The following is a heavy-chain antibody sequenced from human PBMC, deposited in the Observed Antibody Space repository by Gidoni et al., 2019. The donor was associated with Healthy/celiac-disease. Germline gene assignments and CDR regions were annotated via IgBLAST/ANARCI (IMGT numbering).Heavy chain of an antibody. V-gene: IGHV4-4*07. J-gene: IGHJ6*02. CDR2: IYTSGST. Sequence: QVQLQESGPGLVKPSETLSLTCTVSGGSISSYYSSWIRQPAGKGLEWIGRIYTSGSTNYNPSLKSRVTMSVDTSKNQFSLKLSSVTAADTAVYYCARDITWRSIVGATRYYYGMDVWGQGTTVTVSS. D-gene: IGHD1-26*01. CDR3: ARDITWRSIVGATRYYYGMDV. CDR1: GGSISSYY.